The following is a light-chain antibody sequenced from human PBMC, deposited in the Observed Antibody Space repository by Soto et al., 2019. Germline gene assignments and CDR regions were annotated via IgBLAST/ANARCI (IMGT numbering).Light chain of an antibody. CDR3: AAWDDSLNGPV. V-gene: IGLV1-44*01. J-gene: IGLJ2*01. CDR1: SSNIGRNT. CDR2: RNN. Sequence: QSVLTQPPSASGTPGQRVTISCSGSSSNIGRNTVNWFQQFPGTAPKLLIYRNNQRPSGVPDRLSGSKSGTSASLAISGLQSEDEADYYCAAWDDSLNGPVFGGGTKLTVL.